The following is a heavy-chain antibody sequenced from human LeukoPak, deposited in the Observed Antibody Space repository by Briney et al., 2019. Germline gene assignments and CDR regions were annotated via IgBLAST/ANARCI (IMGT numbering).Heavy chain of an antibody. V-gene: IGHV4-61*02. CDR3: ARYGSGSYYKVGDWFDP. J-gene: IGHJ5*02. CDR2: IYTSGST. CDR1: GNSISSGDNY. D-gene: IGHD3-10*01. Sequence: SETLSLTCTVSGNSISSGDNYWSWIRQPAGKGLEWIGRIYTSGSTNYNPSLKSRATMSVDTSKNQFSLKLSSVTAADTAVYYCARYGSGSYYKVGDWFDPWGQGTLVTVSS.